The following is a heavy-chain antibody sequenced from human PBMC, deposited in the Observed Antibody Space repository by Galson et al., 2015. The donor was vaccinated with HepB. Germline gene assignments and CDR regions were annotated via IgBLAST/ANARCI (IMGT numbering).Heavy chain of an antibody. CDR1: GFTFSNHA. V-gene: IGHV3-23*01. CDR2: IEAIDSRT. D-gene: IGHD3-10*01. CDR3: ARVLKLATWGLDP. Sequence: SLRLSCAASGFTFSNHAMTWVRQAPGKGLEWLSGIEAIDSRTYHAESVKGRFTISRDNSKNTVYLRMNGLRVDDTAVYFCARVLKLATWGLDPWGQGTLVTVSS. J-gene: IGHJ5*02.